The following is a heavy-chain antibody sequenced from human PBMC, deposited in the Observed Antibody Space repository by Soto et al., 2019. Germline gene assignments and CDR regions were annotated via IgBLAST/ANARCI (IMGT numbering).Heavy chain of an antibody. CDR2: IKSKTHGGTT. J-gene: IGHJ6*02. Sequence: PGGSLRLSCAASGFTFSNAWMSWVRQAPGKGLEWVGRIKSKTHGGTTDYAAPVKGRFTISRDDSENTLYLQMNSLKIEDTAVYYSARDSLGVVVVAATYGMDVWGQGTTVTVSS. CDR3: ARDSLGVVVVAATYGMDV. D-gene: IGHD2-15*01. CDR1: GFTFSNAW. V-gene: IGHV3-15*01.